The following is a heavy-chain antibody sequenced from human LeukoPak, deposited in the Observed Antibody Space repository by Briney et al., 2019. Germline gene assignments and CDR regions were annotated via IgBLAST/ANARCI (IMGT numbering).Heavy chain of an antibody. J-gene: IGHJ6*02. Sequence: GGSLRLSCAASGFTFSSYGMHWVRQAPGKGLEWVAVIWYDGSNKYYADSVKGRFTISRDNSKNTLYLQMNSLRAEDTAVYYCAREDSNSPRTNYYYYGMDVWGQGTTVTVSS. CDR3: AREDSNSPRTNYYYYGMDV. D-gene: IGHD4-11*01. CDR1: GFTFSSYG. V-gene: IGHV3-33*01. CDR2: IWYDGSNK.